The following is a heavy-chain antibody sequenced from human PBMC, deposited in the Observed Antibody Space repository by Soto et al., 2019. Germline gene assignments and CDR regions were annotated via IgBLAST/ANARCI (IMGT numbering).Heavy chain of an antibody. CDR2: ISSSSSYI. CDR1: GFTFSSYS. V-gene: IGHV3-21*01. J-gene: IGHJ4*02. D-gene: IGHD3-10*01. CDR3: ARDAVDRGDDFDY. Sequence: EVQLVESGGGLVKPGGSLRLSCAASGFTFSSYSMNWVRQAPGKGLEWVSSISSSSSYIYYADSVKGRFTISRDNAKKSLYLQMNSLRAEDTAVYYCARDAVDRGDDFDYWGQGTLVTVSS.